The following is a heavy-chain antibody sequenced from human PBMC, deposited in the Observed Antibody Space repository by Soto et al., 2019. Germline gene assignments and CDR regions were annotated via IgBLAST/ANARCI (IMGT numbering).Heavy chain of an antibody. CDR2: IIPLFAAP. V-gene: IGHV1-69*01. CDR1: GDSFSSSA. D-gene: IGHD3-22*01. CDR3: AILTTCGYYPPFED. J-gene: IGHJ4*02. Sequence: QVQLVQSGAEVKKPGSSVKVSCKASGDSFSSSAITWVRQAPGQGLEWMGGIIPLFAAPHYAHRFQDRVTITADESTSTAYMELSSLRSEDTAVYYCAILTTCGYYPPFEDWGQGTLVTVSS.